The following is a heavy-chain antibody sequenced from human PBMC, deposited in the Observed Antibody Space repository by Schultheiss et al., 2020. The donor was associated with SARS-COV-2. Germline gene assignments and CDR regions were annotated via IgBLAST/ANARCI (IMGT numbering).Heavy chain of an antibody. J-gene: IGHJ4*02. Sequence: GGSLRLSCAASGLTFSTYGMHWVRQAPGKGLEWVALISHDGTEKYYADSVRGRFTVSGVESKNTVYLQMNSLRPEDTALYYCAKDQWNITVAPYDYWGQGTLVTVSS. V-gene: IGHV3-30*18. CDR3: AKDQWNITVAPYDY. CDR1: GLTFSTYG. CDR2: ISHDGTEK. D-gene: IGHD6-19*01.